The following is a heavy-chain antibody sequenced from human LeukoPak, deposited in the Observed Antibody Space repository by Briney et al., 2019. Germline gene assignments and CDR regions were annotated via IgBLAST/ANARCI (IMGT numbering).Heavy chain of an antibody. J-gene: IGHJ4*02. V-gene: IGHV3-33*01. CDR3: ARDRGYSGYQMLDY. CDR2: IWYDGSNK. CDR1: GFTFSSYG. D-gene: IGHD5-12*01. Sequence: GGSLRLSCAASGFTFSSYGMHWVRQAPGKGLEGVAVIWYDGSNKYYADSVKGRFTISRDNSKNTLYLQMNSLRAEDTAVYYCARDRGYSGYQMLDYWGQGTLVTVSS.